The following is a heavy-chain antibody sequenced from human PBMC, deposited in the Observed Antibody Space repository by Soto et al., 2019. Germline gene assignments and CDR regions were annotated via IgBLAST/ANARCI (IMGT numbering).Heavy chain of an antibody. D-gene: IGHD3-10*01. CDR1: GGTFSSYT. CDR2: IIPILGIA. V-gene: IGHV1-69*02. CDR3: ARGERSPYDGMDV. Sequence: QVQLVQSGAEVKKPGSSVKVSCKASGGTFSSYTISWVRQAPGQGLEWMGRIIPILGIANYAQKFQGRVTSTADKSTSTAYMELSSLRSEDTAVYYCARGERSPYDGMDVWGQGTTVTVSS. J-gene: IGHJ6*02.